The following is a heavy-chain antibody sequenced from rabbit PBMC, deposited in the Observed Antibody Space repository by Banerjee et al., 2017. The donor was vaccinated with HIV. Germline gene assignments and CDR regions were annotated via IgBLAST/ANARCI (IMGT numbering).Heavy chain of an antibody. V-gene: IGHV1S45*01. J-gene: IGHJ4*01. CDR2: CYAGSSGST. CDR3: ARDLHAVIGWNFGW. Sequence: QEQEVGSGGGLGKPVRSLNFSYTASGFSFSNKVVMCWVRQAPGKGLEWIARCYAGSSGSTYSAPWAKGRFTISKTSSTTVTLQMTSQTDADTAPYFCARDLHAVIGWNFGWWGPGTLVTVS. CDR1: GFSFSNKVV. D-gene: IGHD1-1*01.